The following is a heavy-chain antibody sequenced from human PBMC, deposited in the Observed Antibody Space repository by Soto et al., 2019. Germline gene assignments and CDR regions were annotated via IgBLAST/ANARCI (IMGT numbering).Heavy chain of an antibody. J-gene: IGHJ2*01. CDR1: GFTVSSNY. V-gene: IGHV3-53*02. Sequence: EVQLVETGGGLIQPGGSLRLSCAASGFTVSSNYMSWVRQAPGKGLEWVSVIYSGGSTYYADSVKGRFTISRDNSKNTLYLLMNSLRAEDTAVYYCAGPSSGWSAHTGPGYFDLWGRGTLVTVSS. D-gene: IGHD6-19*01. CDR3: AGPSSGWSAHTGPGYFDL. CDR2: IYSGGST.